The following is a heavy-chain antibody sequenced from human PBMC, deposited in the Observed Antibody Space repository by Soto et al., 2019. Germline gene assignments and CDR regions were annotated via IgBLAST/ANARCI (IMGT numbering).Heavy chain of an antibody. CDR1: GFTFSNYG. CDR3: SRGGYYDTSDYYSTSYYFVY. CDR2: FCYDGSNK. D-gene: IGHD3-22*01. V-gene: IGHV3-33*01. Sequence: QVQLVESGGGVVQPGRSLRLSCEASGFTFSNYGRHWVRQAPGKGLEWVADFCYDGSNKYYADSVKGRFTISRDNSKNPLYLQMNGLRAEDTSVYHCSRGGYYDTSDYYSTSYYFVYWGQGTLVTVSS. J-gene: IGHJ4*02.